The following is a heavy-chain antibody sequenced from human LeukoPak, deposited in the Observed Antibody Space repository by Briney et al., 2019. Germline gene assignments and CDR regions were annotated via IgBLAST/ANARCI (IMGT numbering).Heavy chain of an antibody. CDR2: IKSKAGGETT. CDR3: TTDAPSGSGELFGY. J-gene: IGHJ4*02. D-gene: IGHD3-10*01. Sequence: PGGSLRLSCAASGFTFSYAWMSWVRQAPGKGLERVGHIKSKAGGETTDYAAPVKGRFTISRDDSKTTQYLQMNSLKTEDTAVYYCTTDAPSGSGELFGYWGQGTLVTVSS. V-gene: IGHV3-15*01. CDR1: GFTFSYAW.